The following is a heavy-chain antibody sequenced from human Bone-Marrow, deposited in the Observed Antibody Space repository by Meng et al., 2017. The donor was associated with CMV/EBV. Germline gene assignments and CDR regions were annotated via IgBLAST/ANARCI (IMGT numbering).Heavy chain of an antibody. CDR1: GFTFSNYW. CDR2: IKQDGSEI. V-gene: IGHV3-7*01. CDR3: VRDASAGATRFDY. D-gene: IGHD1-26*01. J-gene: IGHJ4*02. Sequence: GESLKISCATSGFTFSNYWMTWVRQAPGKGLEWVSNIKQDGSEISYVGSVMGRFTVSRDNAKKSLYLQMNGLRGEDTAVYFCVRDASAGATRFDYWGQGTLVTGYS.